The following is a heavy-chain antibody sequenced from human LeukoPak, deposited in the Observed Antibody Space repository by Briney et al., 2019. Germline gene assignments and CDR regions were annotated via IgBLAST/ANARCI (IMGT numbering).Heavy chain of an antibody. Sequence: GESLKISCKGSGYSFATYWIGWVRQMPGKGLEWMGIIYPDDSDNTYSPSFQGQVTISVDKPISTAYLQWSSLKASDTAMYYCARRSSYTSTWYGFDPWGQGTLVTVSS. V-gene: IGHV5-51*01. CDR1: GYSFATYW. D-gene: IGHD6-13*01. CDR2: IYPDDSDN. J-gene: IGHJ5*02. CDR3: ARRSSYTSTWYGFDP.